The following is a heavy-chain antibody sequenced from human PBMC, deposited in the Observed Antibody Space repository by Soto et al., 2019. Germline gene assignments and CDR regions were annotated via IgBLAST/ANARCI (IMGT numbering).Heavy chain of an antibody. J-gene: IGHJ6*02. CDR2: INHRGSA. Sequence: SETLSLTCAVSGASVSSTYWWSWVRQPPGKGPEWIGEINHRGSANYNPSLKSRVTISVDISKSQFSLRLSSVTAADTAVYYCARDQPTVLRYFDWLSQGGMDVWGQGTTVTVSS. V-gene: IGHV4-4*02. CDR3: ARDQPTVLRYFDWLSQGGMDV. D-gene: IGHD3-9*01. CDR1: GASVSSTYW.